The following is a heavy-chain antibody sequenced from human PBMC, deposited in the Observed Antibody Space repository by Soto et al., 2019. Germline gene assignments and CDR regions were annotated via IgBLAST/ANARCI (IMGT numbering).Heavy chain of an antibody. CDR3: ARVVVATIGPVYYMDV. J-gene: IGHJ6*03. Sequence: GGSLRLSCAASGFTFSSYSMNWVRQAPGKGLEWVSYISSSSSTIYYADSVKGRFTISRDNAKNSLYLQMNSLRVEDTAVYYCARVVVATIGPVYYMDVWGKGTTVTVSS. D-gene: IGHD5-12*01. CDR2: ISSSSSTI. CDR1: GFTFSSYS. V-gene: IGHV3-48*01.